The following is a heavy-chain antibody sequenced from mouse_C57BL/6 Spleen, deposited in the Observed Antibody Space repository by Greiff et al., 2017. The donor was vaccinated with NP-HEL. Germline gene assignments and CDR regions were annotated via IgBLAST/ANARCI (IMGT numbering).Heavy chain of an antibody. D-gene: IGHD1-1*01. V-gene: IGHV5-6*02. CDR2: ISSGGSYT. CDR1: GFTFSSYG. CDR3: ARQGGITTVDYFYY. J-gene: IGHJ2*01. Sequence: DVMLVESGGDLVKPGGSLKLSCAASGFTFSSYGMSWVRQTPDKRLEWVATISSGGSYTYYPDSVKGRFTISRDNAKNTLYLQMSSLKSEDTAMYYSARQGGITTVDYFYYWGQGATLSVSS.